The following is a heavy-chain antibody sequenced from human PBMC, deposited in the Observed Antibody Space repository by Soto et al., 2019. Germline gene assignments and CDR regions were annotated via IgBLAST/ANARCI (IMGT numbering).Heavy chain of an antibody. J-gene: IGHJ4*02. D-gene: IGHD1-1*01. CDR3: ARYIRGPTVYYFDF. V-gene: IGHV3-23*01. Sequence: GGSLRLSCAASGFTFSSYAMTWVRQAPGKGMEWVSIVSYNGGDTYYADSVKGRFTISRDNSKDTVDLQMNGLRAEGTAVYYCARYIRGPTVYYFDFWGPGVLVTVSS. CDR1: GFTFSSYA. CDR2: VSYNGGDT.